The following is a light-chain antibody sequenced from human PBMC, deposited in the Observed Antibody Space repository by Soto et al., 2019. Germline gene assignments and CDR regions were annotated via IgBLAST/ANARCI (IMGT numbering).Light chain of an antibody. Sequence: EIVMTHSPATLSVSAGERATLSCSASRSVSSSYLSWYQQKPWQAPRLLIYGASTRATGIPARFSGSGRGSGTDFTLTISSLQPEDFAVYYCLQDYNLPITFGQGTRLEIK. CDR2: GAS. V-gene: IGKV3D-7*01. J-gene: IGKJ5*01. CDR1: RSVSSSY. CDR3: LQDYNLPIT.